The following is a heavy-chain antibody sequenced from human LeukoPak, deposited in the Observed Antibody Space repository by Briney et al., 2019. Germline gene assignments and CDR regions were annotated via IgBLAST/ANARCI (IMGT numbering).Heavy chain of an antibody. CDR1: GFTFSASA. V-gene: IGHV3-73*01. CDR3: TRPYSGSSYDSGDY. J-gene: IGHJ4*02. CDR2: IRSKANDYAT. Sequence: GGSLRLSCAASGFTFSASAIHWVRQASGKGLEWVGRIRSKANDYATAYAASIKGRFTISRDDSKNTAYLQMNSLKTEDTAVYYCTRPYSGSSYDSGDYWGQGTLVTVSS. D-gene: IGHD1-26*01.